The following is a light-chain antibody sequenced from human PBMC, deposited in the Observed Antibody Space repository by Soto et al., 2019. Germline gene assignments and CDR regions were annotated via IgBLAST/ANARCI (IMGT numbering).Light chain of an antibody. CDR1: QSVSSN. Sequence: EIVMTQSPATLSVSPGERATLSCRASQSVSSNLAWYQQKPGQAPRLLIYDASTRATGIPARFSGSGSGTEFTLTISSLQSEDFAVYYCHQYNNWPRTFGQGTKVKIK. CDR2: DAS. J-gene: IGKJ1*01. CDR3: HQYNNWPRT. V-gene: IGKV3-15*01.